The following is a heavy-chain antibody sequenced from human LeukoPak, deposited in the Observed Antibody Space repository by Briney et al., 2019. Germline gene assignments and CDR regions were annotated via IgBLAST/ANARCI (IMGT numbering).Heavy chain of an antibody. D-gene: IGHD3-3*01. CDR2: TYYRSRWYH. J-gene: IGHJ4*01. V-gene: IGHV6-1*01. CDR1: GDSVSSNSAT. Sequence: SQTLSLTCAISGDSVSSNSATWHWIRQSPSRGFEWLGRTYYRSRWYHDFAVSVESRITINPDTSKNQFSLQLNSVTPDDTSMSYCASSALRGSCDIWGQGTLVTVSS. CDR3: ASSALRGSCDI.